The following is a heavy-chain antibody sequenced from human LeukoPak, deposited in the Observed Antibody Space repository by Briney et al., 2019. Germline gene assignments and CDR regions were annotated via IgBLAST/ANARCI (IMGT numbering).Heavy chain of an antibody. CDR3: AREKIAVVRFDP. V-gene: IGHV1-2*02. Sequence: ASVKVSCKASGYTFTGYYMHWVRQAPGQGLEWMGWINPNSGGTNYAQKFQGRVTMTRDTSTSTAYMELSRLRSDDTAVYYCAREKIAVVRFDPWGQGTLVTVSS. CDR1: GYTFTGYY. CDR2: INPNSGGT. D-gene: IGHD6-19*01. J-gene: IGHJ5*02.